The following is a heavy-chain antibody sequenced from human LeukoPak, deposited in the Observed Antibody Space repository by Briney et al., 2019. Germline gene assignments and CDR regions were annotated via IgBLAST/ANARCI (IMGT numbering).Heavy chain of an antibody. CDR2: IIPILGIA. Sequence: RASVKVSCKASGGTFSSYTISWVRQAPGQGLEWMGRIIPILGIANYAQKFQGRVTITADKSTSTAYMELSSLRSEDTAVYYCARGSEYSSSHFDYWGQGTLVTVSS. J-gene: IGHJ4*02. V-gene: IGHV1-69*02. D-gene: IGHD6-6*01. CDR1: GGTFSSYT. CDR3: ARGSEYSSSHFDY.